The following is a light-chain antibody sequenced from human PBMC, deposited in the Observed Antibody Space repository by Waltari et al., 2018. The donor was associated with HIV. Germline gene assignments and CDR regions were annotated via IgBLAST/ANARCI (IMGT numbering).Light chain of an antibody. J-gene: IGLJ2*01. V-gene: IGLV2-14*01. CDR1: TRDIGDYNY. Sequence: QSALTPPASVSASPGQSITISCTGSTRDIGDYNYVSWYQQGPGKAPKLIIYEVSNRPSGVSNRFSGSKSGNTASLTISGLQPEDEADYFCGSFSTISTLIFGGGTKVTVL. CDR2: EVS. CDR3: GSFSTISTLI.